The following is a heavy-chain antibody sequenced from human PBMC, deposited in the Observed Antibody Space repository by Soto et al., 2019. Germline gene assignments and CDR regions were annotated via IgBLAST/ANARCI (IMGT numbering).Heavy chain of an antibody. CDR2: ISPYNGST. Sequence: WASVKVSCKASGYTFSNFGIIWVRQAPGQGLEWMGWISPYNGSTNYAQMFQGRLTMTTDTSTTSAYMELRSLRSDDTAVYYCARPLDYYYYAMDAWGQGTTVTVSS. CDR3: ARPLDYYYYAMDA. CDR1: GYTFSNFG. J-gene: IGHJ6*02. V-gene: IGHV1-18*01.